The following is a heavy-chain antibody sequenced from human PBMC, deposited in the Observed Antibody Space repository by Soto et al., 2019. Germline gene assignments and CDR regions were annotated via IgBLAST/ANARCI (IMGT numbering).Heavy chain of an antibody. CDR3: ARAVGVGIPT. CDR2: FDPEDGET. D-gene: IGHD2-15*01. J-gene: IGHJ5*02. Sequence: GASVKVSCKVSGYTLTELSMHWVRQAPGKGLEWMGGFDPEDGETIYAQKFQGRVTITRDTSASTAYMELSSLRSEDTAVYYCARAVGVGIPTWGQGTLVTVSS. V-gene: IGHV1-24*01. CDR1: GYTLTELS.